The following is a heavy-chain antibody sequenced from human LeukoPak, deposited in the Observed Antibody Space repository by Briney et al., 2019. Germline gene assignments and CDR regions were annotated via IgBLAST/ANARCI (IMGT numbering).Heavy chain of an antibody. Sequence: SETLSLTCTVSGYSISSGYYWGWIRQPPGKGLEWIGSIYHSGSTYYNPSLKSRVTISVDTSKNQFSLKLSSVTAADTAVYYCARADSGVTTGLFYYYMDVWGKGTTVTVSS. J-gene: IGHJ6*03. CDR1: GYSISSGYY. V-gene: IGHV4-38-2*02. CDR3: ARADSGVTTGLFYYYMDV. D-gene: IGHD4-11*01. CDR2: IYHSGST.